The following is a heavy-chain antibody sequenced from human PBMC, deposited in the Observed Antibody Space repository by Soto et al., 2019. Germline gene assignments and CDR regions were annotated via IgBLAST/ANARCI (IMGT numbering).Heavy chain of an antibody. CDR3: AADPYCGNSFDY. CDR2: IVVGSGNT. Sequence: QMQLVQSGPEVKKPGTSVKVSCKASGFTFTSSAVQWVRQARGQRLEWIGWIVVGSGNTNYAQKFQERVTITRDMSTSTAYMELSSLRSEDTAVYYCAADPYCGNSFDYWGQGTLVTVSS. J-gene: IGHJ4*02. D-gene: IGHD2-15*01. V-gene: IGHV1-58*01. CDR1: GFTFTSSA.